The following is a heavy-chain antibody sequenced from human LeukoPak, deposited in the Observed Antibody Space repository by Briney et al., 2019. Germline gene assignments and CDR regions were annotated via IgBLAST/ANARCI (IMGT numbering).Heavy chain of an antibody. D-gene: IGHD2-15*01. CDR3: ARGMAGYPPLLDY. V-gene: IGHV4-38-2*02. J-gene: IGHJ4*02. CDR2: IYHSGGT. CDR1: GYSISSCYY. Sequence: KPSESLSLTCTVSGYSISSCYYCGWVRQPPGEGLGLTGSIYHSGGTYYNPSLKSRVTISPDTSKNQFSLKLSAVTAADTAVYYCARGMAGYPPLLDYWGLGTLVTVSS.